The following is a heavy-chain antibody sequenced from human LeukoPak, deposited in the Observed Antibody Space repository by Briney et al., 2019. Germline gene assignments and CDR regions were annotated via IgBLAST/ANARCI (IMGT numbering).Heavy chain of an antibody. CDR2: ISGSGGST. D-gene: IGHD3-3*01. Sequence: GGSLRLSCATSGFTFSSYAMSWVRQAPGKGLEWVSAISGSGGSTYYADSVKGRFTISRDNSKNTLYLQMNSLRAEDTAVYYCAKDVTIFGVVIPFDYWGQGTLVTVSS. J-gene: IGHJ4*02. CDR3: AKDVTIFGVVIPFDY. V-gene: IGHV3-23*01. CDR1: GFTFSSYA.